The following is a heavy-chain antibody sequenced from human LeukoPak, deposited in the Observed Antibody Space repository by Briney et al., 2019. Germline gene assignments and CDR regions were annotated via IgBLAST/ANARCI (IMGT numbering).Heavy chain of an antibody. J-gene: IGHJ5*02. CDR3: ARSAGSFLNWFDP. CDR2: INHSGSI. V-gene: IGHV4-34*01. Sequence: PSETLSLTCAVYGGSFSGYYWSWIRQPPGKGLEWIGEINHSGSINYNPSLKSRVTISVDTSKNQFSLKLSSVTAADTAVYYCARSAGSFLNWFDPWGQGTLVTVSS. CDR1: GGSFSGYY. D-gene: IGHD1-26*01.